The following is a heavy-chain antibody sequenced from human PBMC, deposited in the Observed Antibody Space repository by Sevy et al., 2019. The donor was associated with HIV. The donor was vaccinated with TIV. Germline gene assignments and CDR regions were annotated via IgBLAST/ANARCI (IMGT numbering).Heavy chain of an antibody. D-gene: IGHD5-12*01. CDR2: IKSEPDGGTP. V-gene: IGHV3-15*07. CDR1: GFTLNKAW. Sequence: GGSLRLSCAASGFTLNKAWMNWVRQAPGKGLEWVGRIKSEPDGGTPDYAEPVKGRFSISKADSKNTLYLQMNSLKFEDSAVYYCSMEDGYNYFDYWGQGALVTVSS. J-gene: IGHJ4*02. CDR3: SMEDGYNYFDY.